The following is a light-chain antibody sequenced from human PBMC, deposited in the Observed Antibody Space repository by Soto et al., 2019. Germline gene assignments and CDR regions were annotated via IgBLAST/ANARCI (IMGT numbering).Light chain of an antibody. CDR1: PGIGNF. CDR2: EAS. Sequence: DIQMTQSPSSLSASVGDTVTITCRASPGIGNFLAWFQQKPGKAPTSLISEASSLQSGVPSRLICSGSGTDFTRTISSLQPEDFATYYCQQYHSYPVTFGGGTKVEFK. CDR3: QQYHSYPVT. V-gene: IGKV1-16*01. J-gene: IGKJ4*01.